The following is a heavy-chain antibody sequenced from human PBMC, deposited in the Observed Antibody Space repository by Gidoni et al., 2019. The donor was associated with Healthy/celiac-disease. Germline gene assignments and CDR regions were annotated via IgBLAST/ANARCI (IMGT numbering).Heavy chain of an antibody. CDR3: TTSKDYGDYELDY. V-gene: IGHV3-15*01. Sequence: EVQLVESGGGLVKPGGSLRLPCAASGFTFSNAWISWVRQAPGKGLEWVGRIKSKTDGGTTDYAAPVKGRFTISRDDSKNTLYLQMNSLKTEDTAVYYCTTSKDYGDYELDYWGQGTLVTVSS. D-gene: IGHD4-17*01. CDR1: GFTFSNAW. CDR2: IKSKTDGGTT. J-gene: IGHJ4*02.